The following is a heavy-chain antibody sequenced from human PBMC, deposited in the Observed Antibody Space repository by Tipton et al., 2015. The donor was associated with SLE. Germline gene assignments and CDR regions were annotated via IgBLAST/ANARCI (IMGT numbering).Heavy chain of an antibody. D-gene: IGHD1-26*01. V-gene: IGHV3-20*04. CDR2: INWNSGST. CDR3: ARGGSGNFDL. CDR1: GFTFDEYG. Sequence: SLRLSCAASGFTFDEYGMSWVRQPPGKGPEWVSGINWNSGSTGYADSAKGRFTISRDNAKKSLYLQMNSLRAEDTAVYYCARGGSGNFDLWGRGTLVTVSS. J-gene: IGHJ2*01.